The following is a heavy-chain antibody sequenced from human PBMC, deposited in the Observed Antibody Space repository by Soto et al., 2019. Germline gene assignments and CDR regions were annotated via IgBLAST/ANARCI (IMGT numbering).Heavy chain of an antibody. Sequence: LYLTCTVSGGSISSSSYYWGWIRQPPGKGLGWIGSIYYSGSTYYNPSLKSRVTISVDTSKNQFSLKLSSVTAADTAVYYCARRSYGSGRSSYYYYYMDVWGKGSTVTVSS. CDR1: GGSISSSSYY. CDR3: ARRSYGSGRSSYYYYYMDV. J-gene: IGHJ6*03. CDR2: IYYSGST. D-gene: IGHD3-10*01. V-gene: IGHV4-39*01.